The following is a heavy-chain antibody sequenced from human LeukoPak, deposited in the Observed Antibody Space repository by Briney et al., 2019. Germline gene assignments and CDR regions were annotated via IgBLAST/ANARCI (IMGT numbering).Heavy chain of an antibody. Sequence: GGSLRLSCAASGFTFSSYAMTWVRQAPGKGLEWVTAISGSGSSIYYADSVKGRFTISRDNSKNTLCLQMNSLRAEDTAVYYCAKGDSSTVHLLTGHWGQGTLVTVSS. D-gene: IGHD3-9*01. CDR1: GFTFSSYA. CDR3: AKGDSSTVHLLTGH. V-gene: IGHV3-23*01. CDR2: ISGSGSSI. J-gene: IGHJ4*02.